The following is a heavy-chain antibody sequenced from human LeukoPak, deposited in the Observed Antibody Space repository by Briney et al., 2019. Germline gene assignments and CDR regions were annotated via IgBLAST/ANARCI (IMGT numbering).Heavy chain of an antibody. Sequence: ASVKVSCKASGYTFTSYYIHWVRQAPGQGLEWMGVINPSGGSTSYAQKFQGRVTMTRDTSTSTVYVDLNSLRSEDTAVYYRAADLRILTGYYTYYYGMDVWGQGTTVTVSS. CDR1: GYTFTSYY. CDR3: AADLRILTGYYTYYYGMDV. J-gene: IGHJ6*02. CDR2: INPSGGST. D-gene: IGHD3-9*01. V-gene: IGHV1-46*01.